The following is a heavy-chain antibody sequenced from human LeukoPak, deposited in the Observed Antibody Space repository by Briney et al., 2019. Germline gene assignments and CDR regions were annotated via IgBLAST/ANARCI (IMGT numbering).Heavy chain of an antibody. Sequence: GGSLRLSCSASGFTFSSYAMSWVRQAPGKGLEWVSSVNDGGDNTYYADYLRGRFTVSRDNSRNTLWLQMNSLRAEDAAIYYCAKARGTTGWLPYFDYWGQGALVTVSS. J-gene: IGHJ4*02. D-gene: IGHD6-19*01. CDR1: GFTFSSYA. CDR2: VNDGGDNT. V-gene: IGHV3-23*01. CDR3: AKARGTTGWLPYFDY.